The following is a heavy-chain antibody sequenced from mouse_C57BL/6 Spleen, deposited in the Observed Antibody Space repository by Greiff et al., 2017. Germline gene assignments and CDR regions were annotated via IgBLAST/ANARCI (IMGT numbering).Heavy chain of an antibody. V-gene: IGHV7-3*01. CDR2: IRNKANGYTT. D-gene: IGHD1-1*01. CDR3: ARSITTVSWYCDV. CDR1: GFTFTDYY. Sequence: EVNVVESGGGLVQPGGSLSLSCAASGFTFTDYYMSWVRQPPGKALEWLGFIRNKANGYTTEYSASVKGRFTISRDNSQSILYRQMNALRAEDSATYYCARSITTVSWYCDVWGTGTTVTVSS. J-gene: IGHJ1*03.